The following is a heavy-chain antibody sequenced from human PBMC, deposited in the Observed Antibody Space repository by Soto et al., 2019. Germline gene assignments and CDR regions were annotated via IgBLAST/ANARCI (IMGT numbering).Heavy chain of an antibody. Sequence: GESLKISCKGSGYSFTSYWISWVRQMPGKCLEWMGRIDPSDSYTNYSPSFQGHVTISADKSISTAYLQWSSLKASDTAMYYCATSTNGYCSSTSCPQGNYWSQGTLVTVSS. CDR1: GYSFTSYW. D-gene: IGHD2-2*01. V-gene: IGHV5-10-1*01. CDR2: IDPSDSYT. CDR3: ATSTNGYCSSTSCPQGNY. J-gene: IGHJ4*02.